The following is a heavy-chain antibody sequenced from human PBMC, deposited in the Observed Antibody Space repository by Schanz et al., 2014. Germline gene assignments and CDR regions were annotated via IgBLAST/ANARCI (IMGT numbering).Heavy chain of an antibody. V-gene: IGHV3-30*04. CDR3: ARDPLQAPFPGSIYNWFDP. J-gene: IGHJ5*02. CDR1: GFTFSPYA. CDR2: ISDDGSNI. D-gene: IGHD3-10*01. Sequence: QAQLVESGGGVVQPGRSLRLSCATSGFTFSPYAIHWVRQAPGKGLEWVAVISDDGSNIFYAHSVRGRFTISRDNAKNIVYLQMDSLRSEDTAVYFCARDPLQAPFPGSIYNWFDPWGQGTLVTVSS.